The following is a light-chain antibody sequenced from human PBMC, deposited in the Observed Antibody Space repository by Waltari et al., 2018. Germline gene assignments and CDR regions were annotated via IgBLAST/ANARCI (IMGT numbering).Light chain of an antibody. V-gene: IGLV2-23*02. CDR2: EVN. J-gene: IGLJ3*02. Sequence: QSALTQPASVSGSPGQSITISCTGTSSDIGDHILVSWYQLHPGKAPNLILYEVNQRPSGFSYRFSGSKSGYTADLTISGLQAEDEADYYCCAYVGRTTWVFGGGTSLTVL. CDR1: SSDIGDHIL. CDR3: CAYVGRTTWV.